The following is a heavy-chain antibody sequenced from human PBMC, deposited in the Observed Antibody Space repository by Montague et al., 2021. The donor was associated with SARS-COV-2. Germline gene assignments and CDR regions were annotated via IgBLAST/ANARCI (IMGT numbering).Heavy chain of an antibody. V-gene: IGHV4-39*01. CDR3: TRHVHMTWPEPSPGFDY. CDR1: GDSISSSSYN. CDR2: VHYSGRP. J-gene: IGHJ4*02. Sequence: SETLSLTCTVSGDSISSSSYNWGWIRQPPGKGLEWIGSVHYSGRPYYNPSLKSRVTIYVDTSKNQLSLKLSSVPAADTAVYYCTRHVHMTWPEPSPGFDYWGQGTLVTVSS. D-gene: IGHD1-1*01.